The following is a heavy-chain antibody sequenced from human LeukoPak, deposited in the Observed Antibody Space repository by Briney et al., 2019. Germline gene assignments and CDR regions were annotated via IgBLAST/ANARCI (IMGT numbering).Heavy chain of an antibody. CDR1: GFTFDDYA. V-gene: IGHV3-9*01. J-gene: IGHJ4*02. D-gene: IGHD2-2*02. CDR2: ISWNSGSI. CDR3: AKESHTLPRGYFDY. Sequence: GRSLRLSCAASGFTFDDYAMHWVWQAPGKGLEWVSGISWNSGSIGYADSVKGRFTISRDNSKNTLYLQMNSLRAEDTAVYYCAKESHTLPRGYFDYWGQGALVTVSS.